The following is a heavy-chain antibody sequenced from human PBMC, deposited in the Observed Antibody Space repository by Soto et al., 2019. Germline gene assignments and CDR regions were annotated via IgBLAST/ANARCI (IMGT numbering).Heavy chain of an antibody. D-gene: IGHD6-13*01. V-gene: IGHV6-1*01. CDR3: ARESIAAAGMVGGFDP. J-gene: IGHJ5*02. Sequence: SRTHSLTGASSGGSVSRNSAAWNWIRQSPSRGLEWLGRTYYRSKWYNDYAVSVKSRIPIHADTAKNHFSLQLNSVTREDTAVYYCARESIAAAGMVGGFDPWGQGTLVTVSS. CDR2: TYYRSKWYN. CDR1: GGSVSRNSAA.